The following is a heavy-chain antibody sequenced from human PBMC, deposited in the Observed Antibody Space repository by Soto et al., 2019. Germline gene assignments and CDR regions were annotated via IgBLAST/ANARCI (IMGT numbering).Heavy chain of an antibody. D-gene: IGHD3-3*01. V-gene: IGHV4-31*03. J-gene: IGHJ4*02. CDR3: ARGGDSITIFGVVIRGGYFDY. CDR1: GGSISSGGYY. CDR2: IYYSGST. Sequence: QVQLQESGPGLVKPSQTLSLTCTVSGGSISSGGYYWSWIRQHPGKGLEWIGYIYYSGSTYYNPSRTSRVTLSVDTSKNQVSLKLSSVTAVDTAVYYCARGGDSITIFGVVIRGGYFDYWGQGTLVTVSS.